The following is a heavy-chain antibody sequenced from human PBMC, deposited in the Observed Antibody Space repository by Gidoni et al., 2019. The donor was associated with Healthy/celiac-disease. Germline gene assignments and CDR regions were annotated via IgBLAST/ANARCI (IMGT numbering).Heavy chain of an antibody. CDR2: IYYSGST. Sequence: QLQLQESGPGLVKPSETLSLTCTVSGGSISSSSYYWGWIRQPPGKGLEWIGSIYYSGSTYYNPSLKSRVTISVDTSKNQFSLKLSSVTAADTAVYYCARHKTAAALFFDYWGQGTLVTVSS. D-gene: IGHD6-13*01. CDR3: ARHKTAAALFFDY. J-gene: IGHJ4*02. V-gene: IGHV4-39*01. CDR1: GGSISSSSYY.